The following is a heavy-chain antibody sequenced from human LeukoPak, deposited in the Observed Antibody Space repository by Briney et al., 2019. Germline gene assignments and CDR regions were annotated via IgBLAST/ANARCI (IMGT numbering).Heavy chain of an antibody. J-gene: IGHJ3*02. Sequence: GGSLRLSCAASGFTFSSYGMHWARQAPGKGLEWVAVISYDGSNKYYADSVKGRFTISRDNSKNTLYLQMNSLRAEDTAVYYCAKGGLSSALGAFDIWGQGTMVTVSS. CDR3: AKGGLSSALGAFDI. V-gene: IGHV3-30*18. CDR2: ISYDGSNK. CDR1: GFTFSSYG. D-gene: IGHD3-22*01.